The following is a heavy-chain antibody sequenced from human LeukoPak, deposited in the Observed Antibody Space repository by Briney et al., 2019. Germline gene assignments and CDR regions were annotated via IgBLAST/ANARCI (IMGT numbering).Heavy chain of an antibody. Sequence: GGSLRLSCAASGFTFSSYDMHWVRQATGKGLEWVSTIGTAGDTYYSGSVKGRFTISRENAKNALYLQTNSLRAGDTAVYYCARATVGLDHWGQGTLVTVSS. CDR3: ARATVGLDH. D-gene: IGHD2-15*01. CDR2: IGTAGDT. V-gene: IGHV3-13*04. CDR1: GFTFSSYD. J-gene: IGHJ4*02.